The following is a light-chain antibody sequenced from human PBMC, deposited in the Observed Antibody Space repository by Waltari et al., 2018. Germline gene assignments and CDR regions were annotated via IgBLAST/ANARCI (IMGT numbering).Light chain of an antibody. CDR1: QDIGNE. Sequence: AIQMTQSPSSLSASVGDRVTITCRASQDIGNELGWYQQTPGKAPKLLIYGASSRQSGVPSRCSGGGSGTDFTLTISSLQPEDFATYYCLQDDSYPRTFGQGTKVEIK. CDR2: GAS. CDR3: LQDDSYPRT. J-gene: IGKJ1*01. V-gene: IGKV1-6*01.